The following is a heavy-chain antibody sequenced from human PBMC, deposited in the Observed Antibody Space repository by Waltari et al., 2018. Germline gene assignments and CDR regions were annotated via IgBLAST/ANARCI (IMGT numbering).Heavy chain of an antibody. CDR1: GFTFDDYA. CDR2: ISWNSGSI. V-gene: IGHV3-9*03. Sequence: EVQLVESGGGLVQPGRSLRLSCAASGFTFDDYAMHWVRQAPGKGREWVSGISWNSGSIGYADSVKGRFTISRDNAKNSLYLQMNSLRAEDMALYYCALMGEKGYWGQGTLVTVSS. D-gene: IGHD2-8*01. CDR3: ALMGEKGY. J-gene: IGHJ4*02.